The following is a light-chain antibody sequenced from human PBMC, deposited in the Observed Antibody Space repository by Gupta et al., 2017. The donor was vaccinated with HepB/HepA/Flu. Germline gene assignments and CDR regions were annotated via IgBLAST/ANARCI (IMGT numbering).Light chain of an antibody. Sequence: QSVLTQPPSASGTPGQRVTISCSGSSSNIGSNTVNWYQQLPGTAPNLLIYSNNQRPSGGPARVSASTSGTSASLAISVLQAEEEADYYCEAWEDSRNGRLVFGGGTKLTVL. V-gene: IGLV1-44*01. CDR3: EAWEDSRNGRLV. CDR1: SSNIGSNT. J-gene: IGLJ2*01. CDR2: SNN.